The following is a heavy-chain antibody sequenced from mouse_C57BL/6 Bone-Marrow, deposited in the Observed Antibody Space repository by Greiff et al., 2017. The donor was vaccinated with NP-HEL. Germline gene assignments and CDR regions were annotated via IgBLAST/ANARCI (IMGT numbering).Heavy chain of an antibody. CDR3: ARYISYYGNLYYAMDY. CDR1: GFTFTDYY. Sequence: EVHLVESGGGLVQPGGSLSLSCAASGFTFTDYYMSWVRQPPGKALEWLGFIRNKANGYTTEYSASVKGRFTISRDNSQSILYLQRNALRAEDSATYDCARYISYYGNLYYAMDYWGQGTSVTVSS. D-gene: IGHD2-1*01. V-gene: IGHV7-3*01. CDR2: IRNKANGYTT. J-gene: IGHJ4*01.